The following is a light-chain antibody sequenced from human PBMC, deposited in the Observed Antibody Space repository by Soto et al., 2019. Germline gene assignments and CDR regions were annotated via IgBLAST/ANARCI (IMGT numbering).Light chain of an antibody. V-gene: IGKV3-15*01. CDR3: QQYNNWPPLT. CDR2: GAS. Sequence: EIVMTQSPVTLSVSPGERATLSCRASQSVSSNLAWYQQKPGQAPRLLIYGASTRATGIPARFSGSGSGTEFTLTISSLQSEDFAVYYCQQYNNWPPLTFGGGTKVETK. J-gene: IGKJ4*01. CDR1: QSVSSN.